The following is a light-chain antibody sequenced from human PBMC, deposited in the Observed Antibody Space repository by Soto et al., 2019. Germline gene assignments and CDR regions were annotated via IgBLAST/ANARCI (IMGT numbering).Light chain of an antibody. CDR1: QNVGNY. CDR3: QQYNNWPRT. V-gene: IGKV3-15*01. Sequence: EIVLTQSPDTLSLFPGERATLSCRASQNVGNYLAWYQQKPGQVPRVLIYGASTRATEIPARFSGSGSGTEFTLTIDSLQSEDFAVYYCQQYNNWPRTFGQGTKVDIK. CDR2: GAS. J-gene: IGKJ1*01.